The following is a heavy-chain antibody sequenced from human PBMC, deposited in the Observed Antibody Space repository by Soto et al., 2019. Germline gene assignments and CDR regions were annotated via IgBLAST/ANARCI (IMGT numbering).Heavy chain of an antibody. CDR1: GFTFSSYA. CDR2: ISGSGGST. CDR3: AKQCFCSTTSCYNAFDI. D-gene: IGHD2-2*02. Sequence: SLRLSCAASGFTFSSYAMSWVRQAPGKGLEWVSAISGSGGSTYYADSVKGRFTISRDNSKNTLYLQMNSLRAEDTAVYYCAKQCFCSTTSCYNAFDIWGQGTMVTVSS. J-gene: IGHJ3*02. V-gene: IGHV3-23*01.